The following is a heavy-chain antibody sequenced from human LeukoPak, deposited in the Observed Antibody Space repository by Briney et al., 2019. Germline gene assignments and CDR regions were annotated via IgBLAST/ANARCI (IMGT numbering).Heavy chain of an antibody. J-gene: IGHJ4*02. CDR3: AKEYHHRTSSVGDYFDY. V-gene: IGHV3-23*01. D-gene: IGHD6-25*01. Sequence: PGGSLRLSCAASGFTVSGNYMSWVRQAPGKGLEWVSAISGSGGSTYYADSVKGRFTISRDNSKNTLYLQMNSLRAEDTAVYYCAKEYHHRTSSVGDYFDYWGQGTLVTVSS. CDR1: GFTVSGNY. CDR2: ISGSGGST.